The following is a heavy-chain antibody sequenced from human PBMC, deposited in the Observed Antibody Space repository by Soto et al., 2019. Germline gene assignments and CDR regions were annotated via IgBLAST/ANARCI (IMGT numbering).Heavy chain of an antibody. D-gene: IGHD6-19*01. CDR1: GGTFSSYA. J-gene: IGHJ2*01. CDR3: ARRPSSGLGINWYFDL. Sequence: QVQLVQSGAEVKKPGSSVKVSCKASGGTFSSYAISWVRQAPGQGLEWMGGIIPIFGTANYAQKFQGRVTITADESTSTAYMELSSLRSEDTAVHYCARRPSSGLGINWYFDLWGRGTLVTVSS. V-gene: IGHV1-69*01. CDR2: IIPIFGTA.